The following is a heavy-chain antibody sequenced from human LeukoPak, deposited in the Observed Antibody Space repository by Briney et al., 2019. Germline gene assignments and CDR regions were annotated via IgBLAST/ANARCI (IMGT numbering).Heavy chain of an antibody. CDR3: AREPTSGREPTSGRPLDY. CDR1: GDSTSSYC. Sequence: SETLSLTCTVSGDSTSSYCWSWIRQPPGKGLEWIGYIYNSGSTNYNPSLKSRVTISVDTSKNQFSLNLSSVTAADTAVYYCAREPTSGREPTSGRPLDYWGQGTLVTVSS. J-gene: IGHJ4*02. CDR2: IYNSGST. D-gene: IGHD5-12*01. V-gene: IGHV4-59*01.